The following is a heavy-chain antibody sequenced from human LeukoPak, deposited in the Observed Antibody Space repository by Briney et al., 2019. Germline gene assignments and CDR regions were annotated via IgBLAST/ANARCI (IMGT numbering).Heavy chain of an antibody. CDR1: GFTFTSYA. V-gene: IGHV3-30*04. D-gene: IGHD3-22*01. CDR2: ISYDGSNK. Sequence: GGSLRLSCAASGFTFTSYAMHWVRQTPGKGLEWVAVISYDGSNKYYADSVKGRSTISRDNSRNTLYLQMNSLRAEDTAVYYCARDRHDSSDVDYWGQGTLVTVSS. J-gene: IGHJ4*02. CDR3: ARDRHDSSDVDY.